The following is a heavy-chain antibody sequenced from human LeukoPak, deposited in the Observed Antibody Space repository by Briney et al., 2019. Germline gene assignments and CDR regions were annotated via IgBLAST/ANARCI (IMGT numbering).Heavy chain of an antibody. Sequence: SETLSLTCTVSGDSISTYYWSWIRRPPGRGLEWIGYMHYTGITRYNPSLESRVTISADTSKSQFSLNLGSVTAADTAVYYCARHRIEVAGSYFDYWDQGTLVTVSS. CDR3: ARHRIEVAGSYFDY. CDR2: MHYTGIT. V-gene: IGHV4-59*08. J-gene: IGHJ4*02. D-gene: IGHD6-19*01. CDR1: GDSISTYY.